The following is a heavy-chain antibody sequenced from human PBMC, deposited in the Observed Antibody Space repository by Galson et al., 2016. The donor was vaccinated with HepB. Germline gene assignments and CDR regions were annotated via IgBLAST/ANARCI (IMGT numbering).Heavy chain of an antibody. Sequence: LRLSCAASGFTFIGYAMSWVRQAPGKGLEWIGDIYHSGNTNYMPSLQSRVTISVDNSKNQFSLKLTAVTAADAAVYYCASVDYYYAMDVWGQGTTVTVSS. CDR2: IYHSGNT. V-gene: IGHV4-34*08. D-gene: IGHD4-23*01. CDR3: ASVDYYYAMDV. CDR1: GFTFIGYA. J-gene: IGHJ6*02.